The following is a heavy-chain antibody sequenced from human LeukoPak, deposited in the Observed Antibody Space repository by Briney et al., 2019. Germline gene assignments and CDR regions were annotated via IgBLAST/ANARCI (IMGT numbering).Heavy chain of an antibody. J-gene: IGHJ5*02. CDR3: AAERGRYCSGGSCYIRGPLDP. CDR2: FDPEDGET. Sequence: VASVKVSCKVSGYTLTELSMHWVRQAPGKGLEWMGGFDPEDGETIYAQKFQGRVTMTEDTSTDTAYMELSSLRSEDTAVYYCAAERGRYCSGGSCYIRGPLDPWGQGTLVTVSS. CDR1: GYTLTELS. D-gene: IGHD2-15*01. V-gene: IGHV1-24*01.